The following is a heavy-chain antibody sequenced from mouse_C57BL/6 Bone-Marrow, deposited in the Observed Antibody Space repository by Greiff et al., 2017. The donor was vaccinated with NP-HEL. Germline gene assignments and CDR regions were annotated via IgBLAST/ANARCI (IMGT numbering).Heavy chain of an antibody. Sequence: EVMLVESGGGLVQPKGSLKLSCAASGFTFNTYAMHWVRQAPGKGLEWVARIRSKSSNYATYYADSVKDRFTISRDDSQSMLYLQMNNLKTEDTAMYYCVRDSSPLYYGSSYWYFDVWGTGTTVTVSS. J-gene: IGHJ1*03. D-gene: IGHD1-1*01. CDR2: IRSKSSNYAT. CDR3: VRDSSPLYYGSSYWYFDV. CDR1: GFTFNTYA. V-gene: IGHV10-3*01.